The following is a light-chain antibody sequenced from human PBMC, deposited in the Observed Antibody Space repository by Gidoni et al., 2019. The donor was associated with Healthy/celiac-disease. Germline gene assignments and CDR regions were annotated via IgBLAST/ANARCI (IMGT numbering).Light chain of an antibody. Sequence: SYVLTQPPSVSVAPGQTARSTCGGNNIGSTGRHWYPPKPGQAPVLVVYDDSDRPSGIPERFSGSNSGNTATLTISRVEAGDEADYYCQVWDSSSDHVVFGGGTKLTVL. V-gene: IGLV3-21*02. CDR2: DDS. CDR1: NIGSTG. J-gene: IGLJ2*01. CDR3: QVWDSSSDHVV.